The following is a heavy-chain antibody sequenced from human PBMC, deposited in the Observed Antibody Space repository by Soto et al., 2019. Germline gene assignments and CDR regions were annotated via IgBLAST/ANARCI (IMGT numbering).Heavy chain of an antibody. CDR1: GGTFSSYT. CDR2: IIPILGIA. Sequence: SVKVSCKASGGTFSSYTISWVRQAPGQGLEWMGRIIPILGIANYAQKFQGRVTITADKSTSTAYMELSSLRSEDTAVYYCASGNYSPSYYYYYMDVWGKGTTVTVSS. D-gene: IGHD4-4*01. V-gene: IGHV1-69*02. J-gene: IGHJ6*03. CDR3: ASGNYSPSYYYYYMDV.